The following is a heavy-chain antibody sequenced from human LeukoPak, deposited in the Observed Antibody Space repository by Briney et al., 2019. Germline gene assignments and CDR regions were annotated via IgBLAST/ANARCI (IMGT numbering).Heavy chain of an antibody. CDR1: GYTFTSYY. Sequence: ASVKVSCKASGYTFTSYYMHWVRQAPGQGLEWMGIINPSGGSTIYAQKFQGRVTMTEDTSTDTAYMELSSLRSEDTAVYYCATFKIFGVVITHYFDYWGQGTLVTVSS. CDR3: ATFKIFGVVITHYFDY. V-gene: IGHV1-46*01. CDR2: INPSGGST. J-gene: IGHJ4*02. D-gene: IGHD3-3*01.